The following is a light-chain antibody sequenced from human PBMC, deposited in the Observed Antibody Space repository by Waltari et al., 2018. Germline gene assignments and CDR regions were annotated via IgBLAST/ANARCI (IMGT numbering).Light chain of an antibody. CDR3: MQGTHWPWT. Sequence: DVVMTQSPLSLPVTLGQPASISCRSSQSLLYSDGNTFLNWFQQRPGQSPRRLIYKVSNRDSGVPDRFSGSGSGTDFTLKITRVEAEDVGFYYCMQGTHWPWTFGQGTKVEIK. CDR1: QSLLYSDGNTF. CDR2: KVS. V-gene: IGKV2-30*01. J-gene: IGKJ1*01.